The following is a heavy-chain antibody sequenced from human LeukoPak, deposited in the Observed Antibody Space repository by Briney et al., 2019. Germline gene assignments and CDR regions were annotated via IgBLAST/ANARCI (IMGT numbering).Heavy chain of an antibody. CDR1: GFIVSSNY. CDR2: IYSGGRT. Sequence: GGSLRLSCAASGFIVSSNYMSWVRQAPGKGLEWVSVIYSGGRTYYVDSVMGRFTISRNNSKNTLYLQMNSLRGEDTAVYYCARDSSGYYSPYWYFALWGRGTLVTVSS. J-gene: IGHJ2*01. CDR3: ARDSSGYYSPYWYFAL. V-gene: IGHV3-53*01. D-gene: IGHD3-22*01.